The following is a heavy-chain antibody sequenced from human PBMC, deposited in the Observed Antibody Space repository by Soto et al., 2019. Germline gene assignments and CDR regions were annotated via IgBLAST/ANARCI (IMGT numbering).Heavy chain of an antibody. CDR2: ISGSGGST. V-gene: IGHV3-23*01. J-gene: IGHJ5*02. D-gene: IGHD6-13*01. CDR1: GFTFSSYA. CDR3: SRKSDSSSWGGYDP. Sequence: GGSLRLSCAASGFTFSSYAMRWVRQAPGKGLEWVSAISGSGGSTYYADSVKGRFTIARDNSKNTLYLQMNSLRAEDTAVYYCSRKSDSSSWGGYDPWGRGIRVTVSS.